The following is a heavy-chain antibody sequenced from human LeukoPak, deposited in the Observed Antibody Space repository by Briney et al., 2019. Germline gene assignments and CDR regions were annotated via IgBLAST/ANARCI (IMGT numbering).Heavy chain of an antibody. D-gene: IGHD3-22*01. CDR3: ARGTYYYDSSGYAVRSYFDY. CDR2: IYYSGST. V-gene: IGHV4-39*07. CDR1: GGSISSSSYY. Sequence: SSETLSLTCTVSGGSISSSSYYWGWIRQPPGKGLEWIGSIYYSGSTYYNPSLKSRVTISVDTSKNQFSLKLSSVTAADTAVYYCARGTYYYDSSGYAVRSYFDYWGQGTLVTVSS. J-gene: IGHJ4*02.